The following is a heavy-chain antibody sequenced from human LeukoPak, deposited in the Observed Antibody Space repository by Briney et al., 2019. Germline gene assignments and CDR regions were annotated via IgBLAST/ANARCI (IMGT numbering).Heavy chain of an antibody. V-gene: IGHV3-21*01. CDR2: ISSSSSYI. CDR1: GFILSSYS. Sequence: PGGSLRLSCAASGFILSSYSMNWVRQAPGKGPEWVSSISSSSSYIYYADSVKGRVTISRDNAKNSLYLQMSSLRAEDTAVYYCAKALGPRYGHCDLWGRGTLVTVSS. J-gene: IGHJ2*01. CDR3: AKALGPRYGHCDL. D-gene: IGHD6-6*01.